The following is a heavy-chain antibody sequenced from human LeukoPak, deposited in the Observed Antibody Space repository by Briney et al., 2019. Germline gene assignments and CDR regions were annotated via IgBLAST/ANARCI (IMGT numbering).Heavy chain of an antibody. CDR3: ARVAGGYSYYYYYMDV. CDR1: GFTFSSYG. D-gene: IGHD5-12*01. Sequence: GGSLRLSCAASGFTFSSYGMHWVRQAPGKGLEWVAFIRLDGSNKYYADSVKGRFTISRDNSKNTLYLQMNSLRAEDTALYHCARVAGGYSYYYYYMDVWGKGTTVTVSS. V-gene: IGHV3-30*02. CDR2: IRLDGSNK. J-gene: IGHJ6*03.